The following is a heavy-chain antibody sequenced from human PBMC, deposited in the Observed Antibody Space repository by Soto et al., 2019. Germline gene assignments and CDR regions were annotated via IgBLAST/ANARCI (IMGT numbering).Heavy chain of an antibody. J-gene: IGHJ4*02. V-gene: IGHV3-30-3*01. Sequence: GGSLRLSCAASGFTFSSYAMHWVRQAPGKGLEWVAVISYDGSNKYYADSVKGRFTISRDNSKNTLYLQMNSLRAEDTAVYYCARDCPSWEYYFDYWGQGTLVTVSS. CDR1: GFTFSSYA. D-gene: IGHD2-2*01. CDR3: ARDCPSWEYYFDY. CDR2: ISYDGSNK.